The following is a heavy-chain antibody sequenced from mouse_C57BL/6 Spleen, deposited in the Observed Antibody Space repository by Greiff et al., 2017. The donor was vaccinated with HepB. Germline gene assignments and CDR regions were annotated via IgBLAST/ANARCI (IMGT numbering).Heavy chain of an antibody. V-gene: IGHV5-4*01. CDR3: ARDQTGDYAMDY. CDR1: GFTFSSYA. Sequence: EVNLVESGGGLVKPGGSLKLSCAASGFTFSSYAMSWVRQTPEKRLEWVATISDGGSYTYYPDNVKGRFTISRDNAKNNLYLQMSHLKSEDTAMYYCARDQTGDYAMDYWGQGTSVTVSS. D-gene: IGHD4-1*01. CDR2: ISDGGSYT. J-gene: IGHJ4*01.